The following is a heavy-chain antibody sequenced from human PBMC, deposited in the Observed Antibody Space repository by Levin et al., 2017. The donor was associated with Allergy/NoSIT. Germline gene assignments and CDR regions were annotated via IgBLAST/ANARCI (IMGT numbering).Heavy chain of an antibody. Sequence: ASVKVSCKASGGTFSSYAISWVRQAPGQGLEWMGGIIPIFGTANYAQKFQGRVTITADKSTSTAYMELSSLRSEDTAVYYCARGPPRDYDFWSGYYNWFDPWGQGTLVTVSS. D-gene: IGHD3-3*01. J-gene: IGHJ5*02. V-gene: IGHV1-69*06. CDR3: ARGPPRDYDFWSGYYNWFDP. CDR2: IIPIFGTA. CDR1: GGTFSSYA.